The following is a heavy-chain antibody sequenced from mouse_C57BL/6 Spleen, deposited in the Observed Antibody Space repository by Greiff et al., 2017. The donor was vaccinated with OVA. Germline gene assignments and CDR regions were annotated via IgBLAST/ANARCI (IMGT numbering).Heavy chain of an antibody. CDR3: ARGWDALWSMDY. J-gene: IGHJ4*01. CDR2: IYPSNGNT. V-gene: IGHV14-3*01. D-gene: IGHD6-1*01. Sequence: VQLQQSVAELVRPGASVKLSCTASGFNFKNTYMHWVKQRPEQGLEWIGKIYPSNGNTNYAPKFQGKATITADTSSTTAYLQRSSLTSEDTAIYDCARGWDALWSMDYWGQGTSVTVSS. CDR1: GFNFKNTY.